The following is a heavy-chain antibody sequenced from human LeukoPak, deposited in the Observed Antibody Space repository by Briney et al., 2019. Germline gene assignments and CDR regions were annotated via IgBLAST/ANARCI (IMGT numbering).Heavy chain of an antibody. CDR3: ARDLPRGYSCDY. V-gene: IGHV3-48*01. J-gene: IGHJ4*02. CDR1: GFTFRDYS. Sequence: GGSLRLSCAASGFTFRDYSMKWVRPAPGKGLEWVSYINGHGDATYYADSVEGRFTISRDNAKKSLYLQMDRLRAEDTAVYYCARDLPRGYSCDYWGQGTLVTVSS. D-gene: IGHD5-18*01. CDR2: INGHGDAT.